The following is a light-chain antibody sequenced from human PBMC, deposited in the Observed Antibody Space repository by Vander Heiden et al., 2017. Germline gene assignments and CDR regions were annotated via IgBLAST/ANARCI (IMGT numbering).Light chain of an antibody. CDR2: EVS. CDR3: SSYTSSSTRDVV. V-gene: IGLV2-14*01. CDR1: SSDVGGYHY. Sequence: QSALTQPASVSGSPGQSITIPCTGTSSDVGGYHYVSWYQQHPGKAPKLLMYEVSNRPSGVAHRFSGSKSGNTASLTISGLQAEDEADYYCSSYTSSSTRDVVFGGGTKLTVL. J-gene: IGLJ2*01.